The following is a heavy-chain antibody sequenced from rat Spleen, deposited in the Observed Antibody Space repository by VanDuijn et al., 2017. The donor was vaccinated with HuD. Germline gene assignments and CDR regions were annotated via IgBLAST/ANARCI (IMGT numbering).Heavy chain of an antibody. CDR1: GFTFSNYD. CDR2: ISTSGDNT. Sequence: EVQLEESGGGLVQPGRSLKLSCAASGFTFSNYDMAWVRQAPTKGLEWVASISTSGDNTYYRDSVKGRFTVSRDNAKITLYLQMDSLRSEDTATYYCATHGGLYNWFAYWGQGTLVTVSS. V-gene: IGHV5-25*01. CDR3: ATHGGLYNWFAY. J-gene: IGHJ3*01.